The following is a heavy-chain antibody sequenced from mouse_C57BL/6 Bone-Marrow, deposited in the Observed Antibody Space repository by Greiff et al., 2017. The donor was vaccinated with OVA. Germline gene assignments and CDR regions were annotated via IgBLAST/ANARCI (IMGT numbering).Heavy chain of an antibody. Sequence: KLMESEGGFVQPGSSMKLSCTASGFTFSDYYMAWVRQVPEKGLEWFANINYDGSSTYYLDSLKSRFIISRDNAKNILYLQMSSLKSEDTATYYCARGDPDWFAYWGQGTLVTVSA. V-gene: IGHV5-16*01. CDR1: GFTFSDYY. CDR2: INYDGSST. J-gene: IGHJ3*01. CDR3: ARGDPDWFAY.